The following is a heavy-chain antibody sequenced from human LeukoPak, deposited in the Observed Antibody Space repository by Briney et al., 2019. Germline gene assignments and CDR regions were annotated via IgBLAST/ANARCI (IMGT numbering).Heavy chain of an antibody. D-gene: IGHD3-10*01. J-gene: IGHJ4*02. Sequence: PSETLSLTCTVSGGSISSGDYYWSWIRQPPGKGLEWIGYIYYSGSTYYNPSLKSRVTISVDTSKNQFSLKLSSVTAADTAVYYFASWLTYYYGSGSLDCGQGTLVTVSS. CDR1: GGSISSGDYY. CDR2: IYYSGST. CDR3: ASWLTYYYGSGSLD. V-gene: IGHV4-30-4*01.